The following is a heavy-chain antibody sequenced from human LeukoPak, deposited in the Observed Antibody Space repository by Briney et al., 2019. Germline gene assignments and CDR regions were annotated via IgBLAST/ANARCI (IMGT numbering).Heavy chain of an antibody. Sequence: GASVKVSCKASGYTFTSYGISWVRQAPGQGLEWMGWISAYNGNTSYAQKLQGRVTMTTDTSTSTAYMELRSLRSDDTAVYYCARDLSLAATSFFDYWGQGTLVTVSS. CDR3: ARDLSLAATSFFDY. D-gene: IGHD2-15*01. CDR1: GYTFTSYG. J-gene: IGHJ4*02. CDR2: ISAYNGNT. V-gene: IGHV1-18*01.